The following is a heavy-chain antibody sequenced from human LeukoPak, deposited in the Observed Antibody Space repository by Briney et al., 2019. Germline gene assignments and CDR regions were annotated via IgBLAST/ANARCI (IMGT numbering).Heavy chain of an antibody. V-gene: IGHV4-4*09. CDR1: GGSISSYY. D-gene: IGHD3-3*01. CDR2: IYTSGST. CDR3: ARGRGYDFWSGYPLYYYYYMDV. J-gene: IGHJ6*03. Sequence: SETLSLTCTVSGGSISSYYWSWIRQPPGKGLEWIGYIYTSGSTNYNPSLKSRVTISVDTSKNQFSLKLSSVTAADTAVYYCARGRGYDFWSGYPLYYYYYMDVWGKGTTVTVSS.